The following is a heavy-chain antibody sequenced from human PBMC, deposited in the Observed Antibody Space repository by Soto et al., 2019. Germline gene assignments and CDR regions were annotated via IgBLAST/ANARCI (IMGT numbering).Heavy chain of an antibody. Sequence: ASVKVSCKASGYTFTSYAMHCVRQAPGQRLEWMGWINAGNGNTKYSQKFQGRVTITRDTSASTAYMELSSLRSEDTAVYYCASWTNTPGSGYFTGYESGLDYWGQGTLVTVSS. D-gene: IGHD3-3*01. CDR2: INAGNGNT. J-gene: IGHJ4*02. CDR1: GYTFTSYA. CDR3: ASWTNTPGSGYFTGYESGLDY. V-gene: IGHV1-3*01.